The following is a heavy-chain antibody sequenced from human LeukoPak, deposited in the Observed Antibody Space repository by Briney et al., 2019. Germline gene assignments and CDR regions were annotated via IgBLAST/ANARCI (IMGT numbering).Heavy chain of an antibody. CDR2: IIPILGIA. J-gene: IGHJ4*02. CDR3: ARTHSGSYSHDY. V-gene: IGHV1-69*04. CDR1: GGTFSSYA. Sequence: GASVKVSCKASGGTFSSYAISWVRQAPGQGLEWMGRIIPILGIANYAQKFQGRVTITADKSTSTAYMELSSLRSEDTAVYYCARTHSGSYSHDYWGQGTLVTVSS. D-gene: IGHD3-10*01.